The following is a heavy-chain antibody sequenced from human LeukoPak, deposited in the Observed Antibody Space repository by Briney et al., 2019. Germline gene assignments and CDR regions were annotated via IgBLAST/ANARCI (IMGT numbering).Heavy chain of an antibody. J-gene: IGHJ5*02. CDR1: GFTFSNYW. V-gene: IGHV3-7*05. Sequence: GGSLRLSCAASGFTFSNYWMIWVRQAPGKGLEWLGNIKQDGSEKRYADTVRGRFSISRDNAQTSLYLQMNSLRAEDTAVYYCARASDPWLQLTWGQGTLVTVSS. CDR3: ARASDPWLQLT. CDR2: IKQDGSEK. D-gene: IGHD5-24*01.